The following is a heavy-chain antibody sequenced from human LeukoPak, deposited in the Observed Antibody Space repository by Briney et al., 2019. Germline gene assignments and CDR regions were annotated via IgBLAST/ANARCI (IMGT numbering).Heavy chain of an antibody. Sequence: PGGSLRLSCAASGFTFSSYAMSWVRQAPGKGLEWVSAISGSGGSTYYADSVKGRFTISRDNSKNTLYLQMNSLRAEDTAVYYCAKDQRNIVVVPAANRPFDPWGQGTLVTVSS. V-gene: IGHV3-23*01. J-gene: IGHJ5*02. CDR1: GFTFSSYA. D-gene: IGHD2-2*01. CDR3: AKDQRNIVVVPAANRPFDP. CDR2: ISGSGGST.